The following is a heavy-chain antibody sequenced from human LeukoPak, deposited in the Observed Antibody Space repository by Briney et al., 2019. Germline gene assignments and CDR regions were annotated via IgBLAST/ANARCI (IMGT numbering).Heavy chain of an antibody. V-gene: IGHV5-51*01. CDR2: IYPGDSDT. CDR3: ARLGGYGINYYYYYYMDV. CDR1: GYSFTSYW. J-gene: IGHJ6*03. Sequence: GESLKISCKGSGYSFTSYWIGWVRQMPGKGLEWMGIIYPGDSDTRYRPSFQGQVTISADKSISTAYLQWSSLKASDTAMYYCARLGGYGINYYYYYYMDVWGKGTTVTVSS. D-gene: IGHD5-18*01.